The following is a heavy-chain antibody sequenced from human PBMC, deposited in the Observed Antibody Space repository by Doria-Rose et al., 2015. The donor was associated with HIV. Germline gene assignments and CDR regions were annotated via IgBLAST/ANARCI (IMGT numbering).Heavy chain of an antibody. CDR1: GVSLSSPGMG. V-gene: IGHV2-26*01. D-gene: IGHD6-13*01. J-gene: IGHJ4*02. CDR3: ARIKSSRWYHKYYFDF. Sequence: QITLKESGPVLVKPTETLTLTCTVSGVSLSSPGMGVSWIRQPPGKDLEWLANTFSDDERSYKTSLKSRLTISRGTSKSQVVIIMTDMDPVDTATYYCARIKSSRWYHKYYFDFWGQGTLVIVSA. CDR2: TFSDDER.